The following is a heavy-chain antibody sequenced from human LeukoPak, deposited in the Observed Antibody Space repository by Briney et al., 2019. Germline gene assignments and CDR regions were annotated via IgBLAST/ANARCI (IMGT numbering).Heavy chain of an antibody. CDR1: GYTFTSYD. Sequence: ASVMVSCKASGYTFTSYDINWVRQATGQGLEWMGWMNPDSGNTSYAQKFQGRVTMTRNTSISQAYMELSSLRSEDKAVYYCARGAGLLWFGELFHNWFDPWGQGTLVTVSS. D-gene: IGHD3-10*01. J-gene: IGHJ5*02. V-gene: IGHV1-8*01. CDR3: ARGAGLLWFGELFHNWFDP. CDR2: MNPDSGNT.